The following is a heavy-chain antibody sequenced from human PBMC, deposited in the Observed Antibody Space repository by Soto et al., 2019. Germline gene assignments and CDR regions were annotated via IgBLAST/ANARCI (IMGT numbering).Heavy chain of an antibody. D-gene: IGHD3-9*01. CDR2: IYYSGST. CDR1: GGSISSYY. Sequence: SETLSLTCTVSGGSISSYYWSWIRQPPGKGLEWIGYIYYSGSTNYNPSLKSRVTISVDTSKNQFSLKLSSVTAADTAVYYCARLLRYFDWTSYYYYGMDVWGQGTTATVSS. J-gene: IGHJ6*02. CDR3: ARLLRYFDWTSYYYYGMDV. V-gene: IGHV4-59*08.